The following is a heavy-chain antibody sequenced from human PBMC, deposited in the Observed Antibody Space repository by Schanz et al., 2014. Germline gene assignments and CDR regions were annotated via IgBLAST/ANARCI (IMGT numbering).Heavy chain of an antibody. CDR2: ISFDGNTE. Sequence: QVQLVESGGGVVQPGRSLRLSCAASGFSFSTYALHWVRQAPGKGMELVAVISFDGNTEFHTDSVKGQFTISRDNSKTALYLQMNSLRPADTPLYYCPRLWGSAWHSPNHDSLDPWGQGTMVTVSS. CDR1: GFSFSTYA. J-gene: IGHJ4*03. CDR3: PRLWGSAWHSPNHDSLDP. V-gene: IGHV3-30*04. D-gene: IGHD6-19*01.